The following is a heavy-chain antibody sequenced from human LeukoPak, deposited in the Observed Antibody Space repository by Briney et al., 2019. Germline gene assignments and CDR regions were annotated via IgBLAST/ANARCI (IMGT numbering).Heavy chain of an antibody. CDR3: ARVGPLWFGELFTPLPYYYYYGMDV. CDR2: ISSSSSTI. J-gene: IGHJ6*02. CDR1: GFTFSSYS. V-gene: IGHV3-48*02. Sequence: GGSLRLSCAASGFTFSSYSMNWVRQAPGKGLEWVSYISSSSSTIYYADSVKGRFIISRDNAKNSLYLQMNSLRDEDTAVYYCARVGPLWFGELFTPLPYYYYYGMDVWGQGTTVTVSS. D-gene: IGHD3-10*01.